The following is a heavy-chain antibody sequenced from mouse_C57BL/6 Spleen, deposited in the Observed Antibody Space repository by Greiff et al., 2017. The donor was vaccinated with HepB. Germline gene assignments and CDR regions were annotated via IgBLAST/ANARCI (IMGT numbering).Heavy chain of an antibody. V-gene: IGHV1-76*01. CDR3: AAGRGY. CDR1: GYTFTDYY. J-gene: IGHJ2*01. CDR2: IYPGSGNT. Sequence: VQLQQSGAELVRPGASVKLSCKASGYTFTDYYINWVKQRPGQGLEWIARIYPGSGNTYYNEKFKGKATLTAEKSSSTAYMQLSSLTSEDSAVYFCAAGRGYWGQCTTLTVSS.